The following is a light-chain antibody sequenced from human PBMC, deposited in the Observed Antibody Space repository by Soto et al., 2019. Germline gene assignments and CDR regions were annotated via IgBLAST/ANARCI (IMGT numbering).Light chain of an antibody. V-gene: IGKV1-9*01. CDR2: AAD. CDR3: QHFHNYPMSI. Sequence: DIQLTQSPSFLSASIGDRVTITCRASQGMSGHLAWYQQKPGKAPELLIYAADTLQSGVPSRFSGSRSGTEFTLAISSLQPEDVATYYCQHFHNYPMSIFGPGTTVDI. CDR1: QGMSGH. J-gene: IGKJ3*01.